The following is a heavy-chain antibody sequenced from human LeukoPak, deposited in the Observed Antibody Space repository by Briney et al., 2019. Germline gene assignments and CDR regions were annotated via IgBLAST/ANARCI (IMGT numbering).Heavy chain of an antibody. D-gene: IGHD3-3*01. CDR3: ARDSLDAFWSGYYLDY. Sequence: PSETLSLTCTVSGGSISSSSYYWGWIRQPPGKGLEWIGSIYYSGSTYYNPSLKSRVTISVDTSKNQFSLKLSSVTAADTAVYYCARDSLDAFWSGYYLDYWGQGTLVTVSS. CDR2: IYYSGST. V-gene: IGHV4-39*07. J-gene: IGHJ4*02. CDR1: GGSISSSSYY.